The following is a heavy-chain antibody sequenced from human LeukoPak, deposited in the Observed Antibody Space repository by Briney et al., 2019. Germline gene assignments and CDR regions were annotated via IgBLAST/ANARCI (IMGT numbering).Heavy chain of an antibody. CDR3: ARFGSLREPIHDY. CDR1: GGSIRSYY. J-gene: IGHJ4*02. Sequence: PSETLSLTCTVSGGSIRSYYWGWIRQPPGKGLEWIGYIYYSGSTNYNPSLKSRSTISVDTSKNQFSLKLSSVTAADTAVYYCARFGSLREPIHDYWGQGTLVTVSS. D-gene: IGHD3-16*01. V-gene: IGHV4-59*01. CDR2: IYYSGST.